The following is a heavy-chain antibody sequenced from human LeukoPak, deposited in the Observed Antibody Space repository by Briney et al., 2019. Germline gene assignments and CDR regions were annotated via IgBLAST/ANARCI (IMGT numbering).Heavy chain of an antibody. D-gene: IGHD4-23*01. CDR3: ARRPDYGGTPTFDH. CDR1: GGSISSYY. CDR2: IYSDGST. V-gene: IGHV3-66*01. J-gene: IGHJ4*02. Sequence: PSETLSLTCTVSGGSISSYYWSWIRQPPGKGLEWVSVIYSDGSTCYADSVKGRFTISRDNSKNTVYLQMNSLRAEDTAVYFCARRPDYGGTPTFDHWGQGTLVTVSS.